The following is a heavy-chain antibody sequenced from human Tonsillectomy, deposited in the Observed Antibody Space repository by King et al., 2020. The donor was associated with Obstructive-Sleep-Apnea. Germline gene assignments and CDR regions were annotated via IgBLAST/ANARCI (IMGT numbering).Heavy chain of an antibody. CDR1: GFTFSTYA. CDR2: ISYDGSNK. Sequence: VQLVEPGGGVVQPGRSLRLSCAASGFTFSTYAIHWVRQATGKWLEWGSVISYDGSNKYYADSVKGRFTITSSNSKNTLYLQMNSLRAEDTAVYYCARGYYYDSSGYYSAGFWGQGTLVTVSS. CDR3: ARGYYYDSSGYYSAGF. D-gene: IGHD3-22*01. J-gene: IGHJ4*02. V-gene: IGHV3-30*14.